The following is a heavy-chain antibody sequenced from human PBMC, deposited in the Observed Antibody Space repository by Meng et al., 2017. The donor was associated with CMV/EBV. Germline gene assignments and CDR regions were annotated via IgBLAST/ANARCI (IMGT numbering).Heavy chain of an antibody. D-gene: IGHD1-26*01. J-gene: IGHJ5*02. CDR2: ISSSSSDI. Sequence: GGSLRLSCAASGFTFSSYSMNWVRQAPGKGLEWVSSISSSSSDIYYADSVKGRFTISRDNAKNSLYLQMNSLRAEDTAVYYCARASSGSYYLNWFDPWGQGTLVTVSS. V-gene: IGHV3-21*01. CDR1: GFTFSSYS. CDR3: ARASSGSYYLNWFDP.